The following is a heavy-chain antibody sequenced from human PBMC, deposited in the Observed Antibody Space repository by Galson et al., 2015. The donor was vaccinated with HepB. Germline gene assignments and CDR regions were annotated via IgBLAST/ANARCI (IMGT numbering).Heavy chain of an antibody. CDR1: GFQFRSFD. J-gene: IGHJ4*02. D-gene: IGHD5-18*01. Sequence: SLRLSCAASGFQFRSFDMTWVRQAPGEGLEWVATISGGGSNRYYTDSVKGRFTISRDNSNNTLYLQMHSLTAEDTGIYYCAKDLKDTTMDWGQGTLVTVSS. CDR2: ISGGGSNR. V-gene: IGHV3-23*01. CDR3: AKDLKDTTMD.